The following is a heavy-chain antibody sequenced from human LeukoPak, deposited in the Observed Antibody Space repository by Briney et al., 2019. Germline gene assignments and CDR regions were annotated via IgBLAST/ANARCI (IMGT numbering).Heavy chain of an antibody. V-gene: IGHV4-4*09. D-gene: IGHD2-2*01. J-gene: IGHJ5*02. CDR1: GGSISRYY. CDR3: ARGGSIVVVPAPIIDVPWFDP. Sequence: PSETLSLTCTVSGGSISRYYWSWIRQPPGKGLEWIGCIYTSGSTNYNPSLKSRVTISVDTSKNQFSLKLSSVTAADTAVYYCARGGSIVVVPAPIIDVPWFDPWGQGTLVTVSS. CDR2: IYTSGST.